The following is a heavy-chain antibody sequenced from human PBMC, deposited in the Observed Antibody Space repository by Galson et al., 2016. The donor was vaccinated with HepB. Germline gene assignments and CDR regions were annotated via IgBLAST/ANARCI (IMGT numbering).Heavy chain of an antibody. Sequence: SLRLSCAASGFTFSTYGMHWVRQAPGKGLDWVAVISYDGSNKYYADSVKGRFTISRDNSKNTLYLQMNSLRAEDTAVYYCAKDHGYSYGYLAYWGRGTLLTVSS. V-gene: IGHV3-30*18. CDR1: GFTFSTYG. CDR2: ISYDGSNK. CDR3: AKDHGYSYGYLAY. J-gene: IGHJ2*01. D-gene: IGHD5-18*01.